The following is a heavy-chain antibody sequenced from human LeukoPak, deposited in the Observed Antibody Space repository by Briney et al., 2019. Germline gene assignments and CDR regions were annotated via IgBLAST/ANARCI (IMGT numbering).Heavy chain of an antibody. CDR1: GFTFSSYA. CDR2: ISGSGGST. CDR3: AKGKQLVVGGPFDY. D-gene: IGHD6-6*01. V-gene: IGHV3-23*01. Sequence: AGGSLRLSCAASGFTFSSYAMSWVRQAPGKGLEWVSAISGSGGSTYYADSVKGRFTISRDNSKNTLYLQMNSLRAEDTAVYYCAKGKQLVVGGPFDYWGQGTLVTVSS. J-gene: IGHJ4*02.